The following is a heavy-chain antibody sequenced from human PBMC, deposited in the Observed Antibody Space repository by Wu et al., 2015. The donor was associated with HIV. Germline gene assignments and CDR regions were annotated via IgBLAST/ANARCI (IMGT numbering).Heavy chain of an antibody. J-gene: IGHJ6*02. V-gene: IGHV1-69*05. CDR2: INPLFGTT. Sequence: QVQLVQSGAEVKKPGSSVKVSCKASGGTFSSYAVSWVRQAPGQGLEWMGGINPLFGTTKHSQKFQDRLTFTTDESKTTAYMELSSLRSEDTAVYYCARNTDSVATSLYSLGVWGQGTTVTVSS. CDR3: ARNTDSVATSLYSLGV. CDR1: GGTFSSYA. D-gene: IGHD5-12*01.